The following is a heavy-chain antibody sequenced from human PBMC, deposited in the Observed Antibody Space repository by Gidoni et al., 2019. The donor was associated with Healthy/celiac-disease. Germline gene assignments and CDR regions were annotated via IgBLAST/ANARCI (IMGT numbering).Heavy chain of an antibody. J-gene: IGHJ6*02. CDR3: ARAVVVAAPTYYYYYGMDV. D-gene: IGHD2-15*01. V-gene: IGHV4-34*01. CDR1: GGSFSGYY. CDR2: INHSGST. Sequence: QVQLQQWGAGLLKPSETLSLTCAVYGGSFSGYYWSWIRQPPGKGLECVGEINHSGSTNHNPSLKSRVTISVDTSKNQFSLKLSSVTAADTAVYYCARAVVVAAPTYYYYYGMDVWGQGTTVTVSS.